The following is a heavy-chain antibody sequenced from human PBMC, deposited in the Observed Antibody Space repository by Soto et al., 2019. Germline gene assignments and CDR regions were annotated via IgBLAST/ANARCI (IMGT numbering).Heavy chain of an antibody. V-gene: IGHV1-3*01. CDR3: AKDYYDSSGYYPPALLFDY. CDR2: INAGNGNT. CDR1: GYTFTSYA. J-gene: IGHJ4*01. Sequence: ASVKVSCKASGYTFTSYAMHWVRQAPGQRLEWMGWINAGNGNTKYSQKFQGRVTITRDTSASTAYMELSSLRSEDTAVYYCAKDYYDSSGYYPPALLFDYWGHGTLVTVSS. D-gene: IGHD3-22*01.